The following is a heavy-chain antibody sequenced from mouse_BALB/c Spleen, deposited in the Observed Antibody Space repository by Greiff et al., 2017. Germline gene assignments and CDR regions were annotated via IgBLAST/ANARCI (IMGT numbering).Heavy chain of an antibody. Sequence: EVKLVESGGGLVKPGGSLKLSCAASGFTFSSYAMSWVRQTPEKRLEWVASISSGGSTYYPDSVKGRFTISRDNARNILYLQMSSLRSEDTAMYYCARGGVYYYWYFDVWGAGTTVTVSS. D-gene: IGHD1-1*01. J-gene: IGHJ1*01. V-gene: IGHV5-6-5*01. CDR2: ISSGGST. CDR1: GFTFSSYA. CDR3: ARGGVYYYWYFDV.